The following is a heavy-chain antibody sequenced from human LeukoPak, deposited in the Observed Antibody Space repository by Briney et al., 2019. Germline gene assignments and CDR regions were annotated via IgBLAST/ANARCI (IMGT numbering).Heavy chain of an antibody. J-gene: IGHJ6*03. CDR3: ARDSVQYGDHTIDYYYMDV. D-gene: IGHD4-17*01. V-gene: IGHV4-4*07. CDR1: GVSISNYY. Sequence: SETLSLTCTVSGVSISNYYWSWIRQPAGKGLEWIGRIYTSGSTNYNPSLKSRVTMSVDTSKSQLSLKLSSVTAADTAVYYCARDSVQYGDHTIDYYYMDVWGKGTTVTVSS. CDR2: IYTSGST.